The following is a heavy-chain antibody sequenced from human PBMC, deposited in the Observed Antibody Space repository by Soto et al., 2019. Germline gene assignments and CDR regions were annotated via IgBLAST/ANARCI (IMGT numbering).Heavy chain of an antibody. CDR3: ARMYGDYSYYYYGMDV. D-gene: IGHD4-17*01. V-gene: IGHV3-7*05. CDR2: IKQDGNEK. J-gene: IGHJ6*02. Sequence: GGSLRLSCAASGFTFSSYWMSWVRQAPGKGLEWVANIKQDGNEKYYVDSVKGRFTISRDNAKNSLYLQMNSLRAEDTAVYYCARMYGDYSYYYYGMDVWGQGTTVTVSS. CDR1: GFTFSSYW.